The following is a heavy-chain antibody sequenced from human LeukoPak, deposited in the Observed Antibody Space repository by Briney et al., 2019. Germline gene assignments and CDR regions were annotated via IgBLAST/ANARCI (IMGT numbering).Heavy chain of an antibody. J-gene: IGHJ4*02. V-gene: IGHV1-69*04. Sequence: VKVSCKASGGTFSSYAISWVRQAPGQGLEWMGRIIPILGIANYAQKFQGRVTITADKSTSTAYMELSSLRSEDTAVYYCAGTRGTAMVPFDYWGQGTLVTVPS. CDR2: IIPILGIA. D-gene: IGHD5-18*01. CDR3: AGTRGTAMVPFDY. CDR1: GGTFSSYA.